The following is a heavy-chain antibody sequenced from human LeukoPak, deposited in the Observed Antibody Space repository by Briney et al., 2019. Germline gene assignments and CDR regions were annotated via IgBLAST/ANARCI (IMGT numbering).Heavy chain of an antibody. Sequence: PSETLSLICTVSGDSISSYYWSWIRQPPGKGLEWIGYVYYSGSGDYDPSLKSRVTIFVDTSKSQFSLVVSSVTAADTAVYYCATSYYDYDRWDYWGQGALVTVSS. D-gene: IGHD3-16*01. CDR1: GDSISSYY. CDR3: ATSYYDYDRWDY. V-gene: IGHV4-59*01. J-gene: IGHJ4*02. CDR2: VYYSGSG.